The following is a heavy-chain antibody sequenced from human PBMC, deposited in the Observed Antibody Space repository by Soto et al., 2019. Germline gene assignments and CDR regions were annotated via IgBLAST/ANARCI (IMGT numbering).Heavy chain of an antibody. CDR3: ARDYCSGGSCYPYYYYYGMDV. V-gene: IGHV3-30-3*01. D-gene: IGHD2-15*01. CDR1: GFTFSSYA. J-gene: IGHJ6*02. CDR2: ISYDGSNK. Sequence: GGSLRLSCAASGFTFSSYAMHWVRQAPGKGLEWVAVISYDGSNKYYADSVKGRFTISRDNSKNTLYLQMNSLRAEDTAVYYCARDYCSGGSCYPYYYYYGMDVWGQGTTVTVSS.